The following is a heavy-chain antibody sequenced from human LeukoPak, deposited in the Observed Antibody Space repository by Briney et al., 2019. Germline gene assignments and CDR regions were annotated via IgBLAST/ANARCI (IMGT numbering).Heavy chain of an antibody. D-gene: IGHD6-19*01. CDR3: VKSPGSGWPV. CDR2: IYSDGSRT. CDR1: VFTFISFS. Sequence: GGSLRLSCAASVFTFISFSMHWVRQAPWKGLEYLSAIYSDGSRTYYADSVKGRFTISRDNSKNTLYFEMSSLRVEDTAVYYCVKSPGSGWPVWGQGTLLTVSS. J-gene: IGHJ4*02. V-gene: IGHV3-64D*06.